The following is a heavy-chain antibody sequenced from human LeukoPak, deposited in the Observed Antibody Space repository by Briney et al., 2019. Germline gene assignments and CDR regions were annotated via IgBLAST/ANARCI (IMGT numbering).Heavy chain of an antibody. CDR2: IYYSGST. CDR1: GGSISSYY. Sequence: SETLSLTCTVSGGSISSYYWSWIRQPPGKGLEWIGYIYYSGSTNYNPSLKSRVTISVDTSKNQLSLKLSYVTAADTAVYYCARDRGSKGGFDYWGQGTLVTASS. J-gene: IGHJ4*02. D-gene: IGHD3-16*01. CDR3: ARDRGSKGGFDY. V-gene: IGHV4-59*01.